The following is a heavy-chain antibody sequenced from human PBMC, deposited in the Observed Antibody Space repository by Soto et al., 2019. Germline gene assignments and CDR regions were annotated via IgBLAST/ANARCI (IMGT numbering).Heavy chain of an antibody. Sequence: QVQLVESGGGVVQPGRSLRISCAASGFTFSSYGMHWVRQAPGKGLEWGAVIWYDGSNKYYADSVKGRFTISRDNSKNTLYLQMNSLRAEDTAVYYCARDTGYSSSWYGEFDAFDIWGQGTMVTVSS. CDR1: GFTFSSYG. CDR3: ARDTGYSSSWYGEFDAFDI. J-gene: IGHJ3*02. V-gene: IGHV3-33*01. CDR2: IWYDGSNK. D-gene: IGHD6-13*01.